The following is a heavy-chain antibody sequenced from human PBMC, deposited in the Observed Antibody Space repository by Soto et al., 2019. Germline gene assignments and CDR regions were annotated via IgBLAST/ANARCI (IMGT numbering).Heavy chain of an antibody. CDR1: GGSIRSAGHY. D-gene: IGHD3-22*01. CDR3: TREDGTGYSDY. Sequence: TLSLTCTVSGGSIRSAGHYWSWIRQHPGKGLEWIGYINDSGSTFYNPSLRSRLNISVDTSENQFSLQLNSVTPEDTAVYYCTREDGTGYSDYWGQGTLVTVSS. J-gene: IGHJ4*02. V-gene: IGHV4-31*03. CDR2: INDSGST.